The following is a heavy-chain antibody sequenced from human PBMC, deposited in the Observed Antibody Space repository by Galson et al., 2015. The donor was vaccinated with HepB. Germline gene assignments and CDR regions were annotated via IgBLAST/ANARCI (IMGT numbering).Heavy chain of an antibody. CDR3: ARPPISGGC. J-gene: IGHJ4*02. CDR1: GFTVSSNA. CDR2: LYSGGGT. D-gene: IGHD6-19*01. Sequence: SLRLSCAASGFTVSSNAMSWVRQAPGKGLEWVSVLYSGGGTSYADSVRGRFTISRDNSTNALYLQMNNLRAEDTAVYYCARPPISGGCWGQGTLVTVSS. V-gene: IGHV3-66*04.